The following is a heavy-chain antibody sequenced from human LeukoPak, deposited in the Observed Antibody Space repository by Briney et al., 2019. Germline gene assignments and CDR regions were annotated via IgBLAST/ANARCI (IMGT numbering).Heavy chain of an antibody. V-gene: IGHV1-2*02. CDR3: ARGPYDFWSGFWFDP. J-gene: IGHJ5*02. CDR2: IKPNSGGT. Sequence: ASVKVSCKASVYTFTGYYMHWVRQAPGQGVEWMGWIKPNSGGTHYAQKFQGRVTMTRDTSISTAYMELSRLRADDTAVYYCARGPYDFWSGFWFDPWGQGTLVTVSS. CDR1: VYTFTGYY. D-gene: IGHD3-3*01.